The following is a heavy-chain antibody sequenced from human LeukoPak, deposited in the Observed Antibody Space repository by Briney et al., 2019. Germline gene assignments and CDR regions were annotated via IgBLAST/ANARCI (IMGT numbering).Heavy chain of an antibody. CDR2: ISSSTSYI. CDR3: ARDPYYYDSSGYHLDY. V-gene: IGHV3-21*01. CDR1: GFPFSSFY. J-gene: IGHJ4*02. D-gene: IGHD3-22*01. Sequence: TTGGSLRLSCAASGFPFSSFYMSWVRQAPGKGLEWVSSISSSTSYIFYADSVRGRVTISRDNAKNSLYLQMNSLRAEDTAMYYCARDPYYYDSSGYHLDYWGQGTLVTVSS.